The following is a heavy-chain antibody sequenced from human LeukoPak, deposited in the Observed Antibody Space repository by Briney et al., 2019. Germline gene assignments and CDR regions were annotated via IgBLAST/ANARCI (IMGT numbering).Heavy chain of an antibody. J-gene: IGHJ6*03. CDR2: INPNSGDT. CDR3: ARDIEPLYYYGSGSYSYYYYMDV. D-gene: IGHD3-10*01. V-gene: IGHV1-2*02. Sequence: ASVKVSCKASGYTFTAYYMHWVRQAPGQGLEWMGWINPNSGDTNYAQKFQGRVTMTRDMSTSTVYMELSSLRSEDTAVYYCARDIEPLYYYGSGSYSYYYYMDVWGKGTTVTISS. CDR1: GYTFTAYY.